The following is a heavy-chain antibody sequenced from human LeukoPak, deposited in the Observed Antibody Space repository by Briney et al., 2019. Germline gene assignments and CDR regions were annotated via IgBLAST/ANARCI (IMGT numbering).Heavy chain of an antibody. CDR2: MNPNSGNP. CDR1: GYTFTSYD. J-gene: IGHJ6*03. V-gene: IGHV1-8*02. Sequence: GASVKVSCKASGYTFTSYDINWVRQATGQGLEWMGWMNPNSGNPKYAQKFQDRVTMTTDTSTSTAYMELRSLRSDDTAVYYCARSEKAYCGGVCDNYYMDVWGKGTTVIISS. CDR3: ARSEKAYCGGVCDNYYMDV. D-gene: IGHD2-21*02.